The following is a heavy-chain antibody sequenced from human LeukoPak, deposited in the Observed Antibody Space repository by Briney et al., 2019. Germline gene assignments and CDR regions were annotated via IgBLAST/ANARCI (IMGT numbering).Heavy chain of an antibody. CDR2: INPNSGGT. J-gene: IGHJ5*02. CDR3: AREGYSSSWYGRNWFDP. D-gene: IGHD6-13*01. V-gene: IGHV1-2*02. Sequence: EASVKVSCKASGYTFTSYYMHWVRQAPGQGLEWMGWINPNSGGTNYAQKFQGRVTMTRDTSISTAYMELSRLRSDDTAVYYCAREGYSSSWYGRNWFDPWGQGTLVTVSS. CDR1: GYTFTSYY.